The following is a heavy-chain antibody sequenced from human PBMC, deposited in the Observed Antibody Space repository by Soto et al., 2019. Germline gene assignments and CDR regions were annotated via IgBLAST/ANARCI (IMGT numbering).Heavy chain of an antibody. CDR3: VRYAVAANY. CDR2: MNPNSGDT. D-gene: IGHD2-8*01. V-gene: IGHV1-8*02. J-gene: IGHJ4*02. Sequence: ASVKVSCKASGYTFTTYDIHWVRQATGQGLEWMGWMNPNSGDTGYAQKFQDRITLTRDTSITTAYMELSSLTSDDTAIYFCVRYAVAANYWGQGTQVTVSS. CDR1: GYTFTTYD.